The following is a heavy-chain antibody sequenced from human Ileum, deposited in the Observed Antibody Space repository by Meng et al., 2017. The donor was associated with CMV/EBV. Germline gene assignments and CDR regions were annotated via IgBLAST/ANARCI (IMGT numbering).Heavy chain of an antibody. V-gene: IGHV1-2*02. Sequence: CKASGYTFTGYYIHWVRQAPGRGLEWVGWVNPNSGGTHFAQRFRGRVTVTRETSIYTAYMELNRLTFDDTAVYYCARGSTSRQFDFWGQGTLVTVSS. J-gene: IGHJ4*02. CDR1: GYTFTGYY. D-gene: IGHD2/OR15-2a*01. CDR2: VNPNSGGT. CDR3: ARGSTSRQFDF.